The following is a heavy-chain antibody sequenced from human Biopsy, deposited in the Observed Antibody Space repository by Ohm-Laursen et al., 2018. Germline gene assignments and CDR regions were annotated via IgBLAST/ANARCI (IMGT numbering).Heavy chain of an antibody. D-gene: IGHD2/OR15-2a*01. CDR3: ARDKTVLNYYFASDV. CDR1: GYTFSSSD. CDR2: IISMVGTP. J-gene: IGHJ6*01. V-gene: IGHV1-69*04. Sequence: SVKVSCKTSGYTFSSSDINWVRQAPGQGLEWVGRIISMVGTPKYAQKFQGRATITVDKSTSTAYLDLSSLKPEDTAVYYCARDKTVLNYYFASDVWGQGTTVTVSS.